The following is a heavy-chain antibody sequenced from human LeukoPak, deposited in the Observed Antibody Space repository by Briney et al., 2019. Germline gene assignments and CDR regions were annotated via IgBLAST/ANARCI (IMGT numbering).Heavy chain of an antibody. CDR2: ISGSGGST. D-gene: IGHD2-2*02. J-gene: IGHJ3*02. CDR3: AKAYCGSSSCYTHDAFDM. Sequence: PGGSLRLSCAAPGFTFSSYAMSWVRQAPGKGLEWVSAISGSGGSTYYADSVKGRFTISRDSSKNTLYLQMYSLRVEDTAVYYCAKAYCGSSSCYTHDAFDMWGQGTMVTVSS. CDR1: GFTFSSYA. V-gene: IGHV3-23*01.